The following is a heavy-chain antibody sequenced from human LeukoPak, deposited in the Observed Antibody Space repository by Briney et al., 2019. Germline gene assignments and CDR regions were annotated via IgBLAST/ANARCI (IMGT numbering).Heavy chain of an antibody. D-gene: IGHD5-12*01. J-gene: IGHJ3*02. CDR1: GFTFSNFS. CDR3: ARSYSGYAFDAFDI. V-gene: IGHV3-21*01. Sequence: GGSLRLSCTASGFTFSNFSMNWVRQAPGKGLEWVSSVTSRSSFMYSADSVKGRFTTSRDNAKSSLYLQMKSLRAEDTAVYYCARSYSGYAFDAFDIWGRGTMVTVSS. CDR2: VTSRSSFM.